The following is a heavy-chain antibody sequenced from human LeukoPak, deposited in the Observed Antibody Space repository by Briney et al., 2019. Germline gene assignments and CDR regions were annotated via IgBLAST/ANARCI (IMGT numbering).Heavy chain of an antibody. CDR1: GFTVSSNY. CDR3: AAYYDILTSQYWPH. CDR2: IKQDGSVK. Sequence: GGSLRLSCAASGFTVSSNYMSWVRQAPGKGLEWVATIKQDGSVKYHVDSMKGRFTISRDNAKNSLYLQMNSLRTEDTAVYYCAAYYDILTSQYWPHWGQGTQVTVSP. J-gene: IGHJ4*02. D-gene: IGHD3-9*01. V-gene: IGHV3-7*01.